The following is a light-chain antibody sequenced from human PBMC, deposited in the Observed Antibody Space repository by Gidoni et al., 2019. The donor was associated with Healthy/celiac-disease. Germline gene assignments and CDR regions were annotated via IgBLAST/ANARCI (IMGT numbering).Light chain of an antibody. J-gene: IGKJ3*01. V-gene: IGKV3-20*01. Sequence: EIVFTQSPGTLSLSPGERATLSCRASQSVSSSSLAWYQQKPGQAPRLLIYGASSRATGIPDRFSGSGSGTDFTLTISRLEPEDFAVYYCQQYGSSPLLTFGPGTKVDIK. CDR1: QSVSSSS. CDR2: GAS. CDR3: QQYGSSPLLT.